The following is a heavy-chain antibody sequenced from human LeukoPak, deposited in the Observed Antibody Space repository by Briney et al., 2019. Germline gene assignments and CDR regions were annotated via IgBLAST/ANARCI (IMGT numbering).Heavy chain of an antibody. CDR2: ISNDGSNK. J-gene: IGHJ3*02. CDR1: GFTFSDYA. D-gene: IGHD3-10*01. Sequence: PGRSLRLSCTASGFTFSDYAMHSVRQAPGKGLEWVAVISNDGSNKYYADSVKGRFTISRDNSKNTLYLQMNSLRAEDTAVYYCAKGRGAFDIWGQGTMVTVSS. V-gene: IGHV3-30*04. CDR3: AKGRGAFDI.